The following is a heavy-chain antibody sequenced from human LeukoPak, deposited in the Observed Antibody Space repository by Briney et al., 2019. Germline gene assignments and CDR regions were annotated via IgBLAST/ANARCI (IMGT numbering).Heavy chain of an antibody. J-gene: IGHJ4*02. CDR2: IRYDGSNK. CDR1: GFTFSNAW. V-gene: IGHV3-30*02. D-gene: IGHD3-3*01. CDR3: AKDPGLFWSGLFDY. Sequence: GGSLRLSCAASGFTFSNAWMSWVRQAPGKGLEWVAFIRYDGSNKYYADSVKGRFTISRDNSKNTLYLQMNSLRAEDTAVYYCAKDPGLFWSGLFDYWGQGTLVTVSS.